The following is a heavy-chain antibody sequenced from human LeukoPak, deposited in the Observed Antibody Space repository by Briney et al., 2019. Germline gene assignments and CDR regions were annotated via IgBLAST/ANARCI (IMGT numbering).Heavy chain of an antibody. CDR1: GGTFSSYA. CDR3: ARDYCSSTSCCLDY. V-gene: IGHV1-69*13. D-gene: IGHD2-2*01. CDR2: IIPIFGTA. Sequence: GASVKVSCKASGGTFSSYAISWVRQAPGQGLEWMGGIIPIFGTANYAQKFQGRVTITADESTSTAYMELSSLRSEDTAVYYCARDYCSSTSCCLDYWGQGTLVTVSS. J-gene: IGHJ4*02.